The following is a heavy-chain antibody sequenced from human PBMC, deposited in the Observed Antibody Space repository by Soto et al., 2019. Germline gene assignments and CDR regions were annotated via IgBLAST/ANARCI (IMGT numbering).Heavy chain of an antibody. J-gene: IGHJ6*03. V-gene: IGHV4-34*01. CDR2: INHSGST. CDR1: GGSFSGYY. CDR3: ARALEGNRRITMVRGDYYMDV. D-gene: IGHD3-10*01. Sequence: PSETLSLTCAVYGGSFSGYYWSWIRQPPGKGLEWIGEINHSGSTNYNPSLKSRVTISVDTSKNQFSLKLSSVTAADTAVYYCARALEGNRRITMVRGDYYMDVWGKGITVTVSS.